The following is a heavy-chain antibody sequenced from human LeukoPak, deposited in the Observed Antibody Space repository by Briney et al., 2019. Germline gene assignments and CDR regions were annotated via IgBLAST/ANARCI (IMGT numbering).Heavy chain of an antibody. Sequence: AGGSLRLSCAASGFTFEDYAMHWVRQAPGKGLEWVSGISWNSGSIGYADSVKGRFTISRDNAKNSLYLQMNSLRAEDTALYYCAKSSRICSSTSCYSGWFDPWGQGTLVTVSS. CDR1: GFTFEDYA. J-gene: IGHJ5*02. D-gene: IGHD2-2*01. CDR2: ISWNSGSI. CDR3: AKSSRICSSTSCYSGWFDP. V-gene: IGHV3-9*01.